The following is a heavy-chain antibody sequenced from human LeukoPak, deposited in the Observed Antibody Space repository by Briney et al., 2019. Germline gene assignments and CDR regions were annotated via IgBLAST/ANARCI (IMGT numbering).Heavy chain of an antibody. V-gene: IGHV3-23*01. CDR1: SFTFSSYA. CDR3: AKDRGNWYDTPRFDS. Sequence: GGSLRLSCAPSSFTFSSYAMSLVRQAPGKGLEWVSGISGSGSGTLYADSVKGRFTISRDNSKNTLYLQMNTLRAEDTAVYYCAKDRGNWYDTPRFDSWGQGTLVTVSS. CDR2: ISGSGSGT. D-gene: IGHD3-22*01. J-gene: IGHJ5*01.